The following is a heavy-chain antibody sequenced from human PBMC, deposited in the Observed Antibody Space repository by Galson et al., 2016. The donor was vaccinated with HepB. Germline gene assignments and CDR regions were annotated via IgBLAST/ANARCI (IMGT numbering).Heavy chain of an antibody. D-gene: IGHD2-21*01. V-gene: IGHV4/OR15-8*02. J-gene: IGHJ5*02. Sequence: SETLSLTCVVSGCSIKSKDWWNWVRHPPGKGLEWIGEIHHSAGTNYNVSLKNRVSMSMDESQNQFSLKLTSVTAADTAVYYWTTGELVRGFDPWGQGTLVTVSS. CDR3: TTGELVRGFDP. CDR2: IHHSAGT. CDR1: GCSIKSKDW.